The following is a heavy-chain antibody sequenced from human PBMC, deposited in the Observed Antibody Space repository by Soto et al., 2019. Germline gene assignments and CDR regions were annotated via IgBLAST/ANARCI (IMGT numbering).Heavy chain of an antibody. Sequence: ERLCRTGPVSGGSVTNSSYYWGWIRQSPGKGLEWIGSVYYRGRSYSKSSVKSRVTISVDTSKNQFSLNLNSVTASDTAVYYCEREGVHHYTEYYFDYWGQGTLVTVSS. CDR3: EREGVHHYTEYYFDY. J-gene: IGHJ4*02. D-gene: IGHD3-10*01. CDR2: VYYRGRS. CDR1: GGSVTNSSYY. V-gene: IGHV4-39*02.